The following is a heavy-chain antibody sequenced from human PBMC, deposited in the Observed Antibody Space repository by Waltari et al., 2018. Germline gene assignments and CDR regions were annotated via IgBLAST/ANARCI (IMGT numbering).Heavy chain of an antibody. Sequence: QVQLVESGGGVVQPGRSLRLSCAASGFTFSSYAMHWVRQAPGRGLEGVAVISYDGRNKYSADSVKGRFTISRDNSKNTLYLQMNSLRAEDTAVYYCARLPRNDFDDLSYSGSYERIDYWGQGTLVTVSS. J-gene: IGHJ4*02. CDR2: ISYDGRNK. CDR3: ARLPRNDFDDLSYSGSYERIDY. CDR1: GFTFSSYA. D-gene: IGHD1-26*01. V-gene: IGHV3-30*04.